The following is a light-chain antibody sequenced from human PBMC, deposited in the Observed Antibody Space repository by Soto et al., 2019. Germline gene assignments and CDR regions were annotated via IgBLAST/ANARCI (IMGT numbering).Light chain of an antibody. CDR3: SSYAGSNNFEV. CDR1: SSDVGGYNY. J-gene: IGLJ1*01. Sequence: QSVLTQPPSASGSPGQSVTISCTGTSSDVGGYNYVSWYQQHPGKAPKLMIYEVSKRPSGVPDRFSGSKSGNTASLTVSGLQAEEEADYYCSSYAGSNNFEVFGTGTKVTV. V-gene: IGLV2-8*01. CDR2: EVS.